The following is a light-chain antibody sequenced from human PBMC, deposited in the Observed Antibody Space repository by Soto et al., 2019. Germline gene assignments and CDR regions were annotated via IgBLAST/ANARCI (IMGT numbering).Light chain of an antibody. V-gene: IGLV2-23*01. J-gene: IGLJ2*01. CDR2: EGT. Sequence: QSVLTQPASVSASPGQSITISCTGTSSNVGTYDLVSWYQHHPDKAPKLSIYEGTKRPSGISSRFSGSKSGNTASLTISGLQAEDDADYYCCSFAVGAALVFGGGTKLTVL. CDR1: SSNVGTYDL. CDR3: CSFAVGAALV.